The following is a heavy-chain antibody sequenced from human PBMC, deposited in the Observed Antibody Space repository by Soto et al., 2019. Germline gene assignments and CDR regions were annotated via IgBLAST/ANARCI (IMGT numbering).Heavy chain of an antibody. J-gene: IGHJ5*02. V-gene: IGHV3-53*02. CDR1: GLNVSYNY. Sequence: EVQLVETGGGLVQPGGSLRLSCAASGLNVSYNYMNWGRQAPGKGLEWVSVLYNSGTTYYAESVKGRFTISRDNVKNTVYLEMNNLRVDYTAVYYSARAKTQGAGWFDPWGRGTLVTVSS. CDR3: ARAKTQGAGWFDP. CDR2: LYNSGTT.